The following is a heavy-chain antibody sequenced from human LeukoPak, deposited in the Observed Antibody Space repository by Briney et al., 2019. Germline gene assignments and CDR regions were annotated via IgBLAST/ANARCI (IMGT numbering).Heavy chain of an antibody. D-gene: IGHD5-12*01. V-gene: IGHV5-51*01. CDR3: ARRVSSSGFDAFDV. J-gene: IGHJ3*01. CDR2: NYPGDSDT. Sequence: GESLKISCKGSGYSFATYWIGWVRQMPGKGLEWMGINYPGDSDTTYSPSFQGQVAMSADKSISTAYLQWSSLKASDTAMYYCARRVSSSGFDAFDVWGQGTMVTVSS. CDR1: GYSFATYW.